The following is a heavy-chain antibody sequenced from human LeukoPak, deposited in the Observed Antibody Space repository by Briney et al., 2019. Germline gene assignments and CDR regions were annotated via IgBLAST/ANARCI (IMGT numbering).Heavy chain of an antibody. D-gene: IGHD2-2*01. V-gene: IGHV3-48*04. Sequence: PGGSLRLSCAASGFTFSTYSMNWVRQAPGKGLEWVSYISSSSSTIYYADSVKGRFTISRDNAKNSLYLQMNSLRAEDTAVYYCAKIRSGGNIVVVPAAPFFDYWGQGTLVTVSS. CDR2: ISSSSSTI. CDR1: GFTFSTYS. J-gene: IGHJ4*02. CDR3: AKIRSGGNIVVVPAAPFFDY.